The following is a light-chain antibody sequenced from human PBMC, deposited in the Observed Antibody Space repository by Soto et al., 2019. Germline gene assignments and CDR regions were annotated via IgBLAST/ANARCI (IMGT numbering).Light chain of an antibody. J-gene: IGKJ1*01. Sequence: DIQMTQYPSTLSASVGDRVTITCRASQSISSWLAWYQQKPGKAPKLLIYDASSLESGVPSRFSGSGSGTEFTLTISSLQPEDFATYFCQQIKSYPRVTFGQGTKVDIK. V-gene: IGKV1-5*01. CDR1: QSISSW. CDR2: DAS. CDR3: QQIKSYPRVT.